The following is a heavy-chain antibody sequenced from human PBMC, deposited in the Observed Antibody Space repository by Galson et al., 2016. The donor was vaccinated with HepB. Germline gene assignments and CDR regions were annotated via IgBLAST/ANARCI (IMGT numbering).Heavy chain of an antibody. Sequence: SLRLSCAASGFTFSSYAMSWVRQAPGKGLEWVSTISGGGGNTDYADSVKGRFTLSRDNSKNTLYLQMNSLRAEDTAVYYCSKDRSPYYDIVTGYFPDNDAFDIWGQGTMVTVSS. V-gene: IGHV3-23*01. J-gene: IGHJ3*02. CDR2: ISGGGGNT. CDR1: GFTFSSYA. CDR3: SKDRSPYYDIVTGYFPDNDAFDI. D-gene: IGHD3-9*01.